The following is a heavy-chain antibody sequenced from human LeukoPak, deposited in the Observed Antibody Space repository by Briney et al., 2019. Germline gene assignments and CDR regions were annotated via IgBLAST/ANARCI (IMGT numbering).Heavy chain of an antibody. CDR2: INHSGST. J-gene: IGHJ4*02. Sequence: ASETLSLTCAVYGGSFSGYYWSWIRQPPGKGLEWIGEINHSGSTNYNPSLKSRVTISVDTSKNQFSLKLSSVTAADTAVYYCARRSSRGLSNSPPTNWGQGTLVTVSS. CDR1: GGSFSGYY. CDR3: ARRSSRGLSNSPPTN. D-gene: IGHD4-23*01. V-gene: IGHV4-34*01.